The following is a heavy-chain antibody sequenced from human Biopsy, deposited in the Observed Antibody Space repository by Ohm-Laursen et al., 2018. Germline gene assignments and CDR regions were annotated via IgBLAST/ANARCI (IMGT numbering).Heavy chain of an antibody. Sequence: SDTLSLTCAVHGPSLMTHYWTWIRQPPGKGLEWIGSMHNSGSTYYNPSLKSRVTISIDASKNQFSLKLTSVTAADTTVYYCVRHALRLGPKKNWFDTWGQGTLVTVSS. CDR3: VRHALRLGPKKNWFDT. CDR2: MHNSGST. J-gene: IGHJ5*02. D-gene: IGHD3-16*01. V-gene: IGHV4-39*01. CDR1: GPSLMTHY.